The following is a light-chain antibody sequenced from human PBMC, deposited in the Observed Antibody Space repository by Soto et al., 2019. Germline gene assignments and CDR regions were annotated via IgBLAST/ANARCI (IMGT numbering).Light chain of an antibody. CDR3: QQYGSPTWT. Sequence: EIVFTQSPGTLSFSPGERATLSCRASQSVSSSYLASYQQKPGQAPRLLIYGASSRATGIPDRFSGSGSGTDFTLTISRLEPEDFAVYYCQQYGSPTWTFGQGTKVDIK. CDR2: GAS. J-gene: IGKJ1*01. V-gene: IGKV3-20*01. CDR1: QSVSSSY.